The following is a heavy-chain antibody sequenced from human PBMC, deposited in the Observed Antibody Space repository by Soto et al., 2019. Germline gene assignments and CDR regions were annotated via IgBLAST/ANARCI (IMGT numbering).Heavy chain of an antibody. V-gene: IGHV3-30*18. CDR1: GFAFISYG. Sequence: WGSLRLSCAASGFAFISYGIRCCRQSPGKGLEWVAVISYDGSNKYYADSVKGRFTISRDNSKNTLYLQMNSLRAEDTAVYYCAKDSSGYYSIFDYWGQGTLVTVSS. J-gene: IGHJ4*02. CDR3: AKDSSGYYSIFDY. D-gene: IGHD3-22*01. CDR2: ISYDGSNK.